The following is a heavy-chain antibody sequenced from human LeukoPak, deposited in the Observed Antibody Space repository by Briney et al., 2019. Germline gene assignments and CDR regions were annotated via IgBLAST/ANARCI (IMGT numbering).Heavy chain of an antibody. J-gene: IGHJ5*02. V-gene: IGHV4-61*08. CDR1: GGSIISGDYY. D-gene: IGHD1-26*01. Sequence: PSETLSLTCTVSGGSIISGDYYWSWIRQPPGKGLEWIGYIYYSGSTNYNPSLKSRVTISVDTSKNQFSLKLSSVTAADTAVYYCARDHGGSSLGWFDPWGQGTLVTVSS. CDR3: ARDHGGSSLGWFDP. CDR2: IYYSGST.